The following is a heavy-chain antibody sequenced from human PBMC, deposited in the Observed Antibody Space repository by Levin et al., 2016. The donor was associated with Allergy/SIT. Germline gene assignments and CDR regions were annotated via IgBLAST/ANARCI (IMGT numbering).Heavy chain of an antibody. V-gene: IGHV3-21*01. Sequence: GESLKISCAASGFTFSSYTMSWVRQAPGKGLEWVSSISSFSSYIYSADSVRGRFTISRDNAKNSLYLQMNSLRAEDTAVYYCATHNSWGQGTLVTVSS. CDR2: ISSFSSYI. CDR3: ATHNS. J-gene: IGHJ4*02. CDR1: GFTFSSYT. D-gene: IGHD1-1*01.